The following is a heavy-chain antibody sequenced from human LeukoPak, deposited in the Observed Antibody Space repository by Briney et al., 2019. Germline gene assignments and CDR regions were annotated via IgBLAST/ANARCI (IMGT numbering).Heavy chain of an antibody. CDR2: INRSGST. CDR1: GGSFSGYY. D-gene: IGHD3-22*01. J-gene: IGHJ3*02. CDR3: ARSAIDVYYYDSRADKDAFDM. Sequence: KPPETLSLTCAVYGGSFSGYYWSWIRQPPGKGLEWIGEINRSGSTNYNPSLKSRVTISVDTSKNQFSLRLSSVTAADTAVYYCARSAIDVYYYDSRADKDAFDMWGQGTMVTVSS. V-gene: IGHV4-34*01.